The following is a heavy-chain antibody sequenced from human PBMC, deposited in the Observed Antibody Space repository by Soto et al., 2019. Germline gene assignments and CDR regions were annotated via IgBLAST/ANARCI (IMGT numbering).Heavy chain of an antibody. V-gene: IGHV4-31*03. J-gene: IGHJ6*02. Sequence: PSETLSLTCTVSGGSISSGGYYWSWIRQHPGKGLEWIGYIYYSGSTYYNPSLKSRVTISVDTSKNQFSLKLSSVTAADTAVYYCASITMVRGVIDYYYGMDVWGQGTTVTVSS. D-gene: IGHD3-10*01. CDR2: IYYSGST. CDR3: ASITMVRGVIDYYYGMDV. CDR1: GGSISSGGYY.